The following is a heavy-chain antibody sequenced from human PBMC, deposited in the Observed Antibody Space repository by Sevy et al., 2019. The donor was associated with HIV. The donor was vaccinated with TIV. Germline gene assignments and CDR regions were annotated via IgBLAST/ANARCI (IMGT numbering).Heavy chain of an antibody. CDR3: ARHTGGGGATYYYYYGMDV. D-gene: IGHD1-26*01. V-gene: IGHV1-69*13. CDR1: GGTFSSYA. J-gene: IGHJ6*02. Sequence: ASVKVSCKASGGTFSSYAISWVRQAPGQGLEWMGGIIPIFGTANYAQKFQGRVTITSDESTSTAYMELSSLRSEDTAVYYCARHTGGGGATYYYYYGMDVWGQGTTVTVSS. CDR2: IIPIFGTA.